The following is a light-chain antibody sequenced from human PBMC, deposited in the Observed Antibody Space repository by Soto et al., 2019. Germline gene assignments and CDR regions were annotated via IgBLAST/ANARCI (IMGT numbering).Light chain of an antibody. J-gene: IGKJ1*01. V-gene: IGKV3-20*01. CDR3: QQYGSSPPA. Sequence: EIVLTQSPGTLSLSPGERATLSCRASQSVISSYLAWYQQKPGQAPRLLIYGASSRATGIPDRCSGSGSGTDFTLTISRLEPEDCAVYYCQQYGSSPPAFGQGTKVEIK. CDR1: QSVISSY. CDR2: GAS.